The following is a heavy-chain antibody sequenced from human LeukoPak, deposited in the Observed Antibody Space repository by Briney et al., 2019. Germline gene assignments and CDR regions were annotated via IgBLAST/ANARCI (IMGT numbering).Heavy chain of an antibody. Sequence: SGPTLVNPTEALTLTCTVSGFSLSNTTMGVSWVRQPPGKALEWLAHIFSNDEKSYSTSLKTRLSISQDTSKSQVVLTMTNMDPVDAATYYCARTLYCSTRSCYREVGYYFDYWGQGTLVTVSS. D-gene: IGHD2-2*02. J-gene: IGHJ4*02. CDR1: GFSLSNTTMG. CDR2: IFSNDEK. V-gene: IGHV2-26*01. CDR3: ARTLYCSTRSCYREVGYYFDY.